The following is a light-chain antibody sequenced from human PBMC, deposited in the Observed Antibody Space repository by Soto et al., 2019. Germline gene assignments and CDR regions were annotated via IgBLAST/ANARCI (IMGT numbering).Light chain of an antibody. CDR1: QSVSSSY. Sequence: EIVLTQSPGTLSLSPGERATLSCRASQSVSSSYLAWYQQNPVQAPRLLIYGASSRATGIPDRFSGSGSGTDFTLTISRLEPEDFAVYYCQQYGSSPSLTFGGGTKV. CDR3: QQYGSSPSLT. CDR2: GAS. J-gene: IGKJ4*01. V-gene: IGKV3-20*01.